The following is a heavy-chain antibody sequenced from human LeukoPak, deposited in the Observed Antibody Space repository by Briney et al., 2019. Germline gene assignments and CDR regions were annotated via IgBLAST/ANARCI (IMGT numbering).Heavy chain of an antibody. Sequence: SETLSLTCAVYGGSFSGYYWSWIRQPPGKGLEWIGEINHSGSTNYNPSLKSQVTISVDTSKNQFSLKLSSVTAADTAVYYCARSSGSTSFDYWGQGTLVTVSS. D-gene: IGHD6-19*01. CDR3: ARSSGSTSFDY. V-gene: IGHV4-34*01. CDR1: GGSFSGYY. CDR2: INHSGST. J-gene: IGHJ4*02.